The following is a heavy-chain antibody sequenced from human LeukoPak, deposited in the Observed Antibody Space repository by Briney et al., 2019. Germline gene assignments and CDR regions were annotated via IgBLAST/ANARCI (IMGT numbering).Heavy chain of an antibody. CDR2: ISSSSSYI. CDR1: GFTFSSYS. D-gene: IGHD2-2*01. Sequence: GGSLRLSCAASGFTFSSYSMNWVRQAPGKGLEWVSSISSSSSYIYYADSVKGRFTISRDNAKNSLYLQMNSLRAEDTAVYYCARAPRYCSSTSCYYYYYYGMDVWGQGTTVTVSS. V-gene: IGHV3-21*01. J-gene: IGHJ6*02. CDR3: ARAPRYCSSTSCYYYYYYGMDV.